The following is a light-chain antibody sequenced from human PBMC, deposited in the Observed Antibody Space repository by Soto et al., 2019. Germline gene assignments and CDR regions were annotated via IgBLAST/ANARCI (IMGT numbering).Light chain of an antibody. CDR3: QQSHFTPFT. V-gene: IGKV1-39*01. Sequence: DIQMTQSPSSLSASVGDRVTITCRASQSVTSYLNWYQQKPGKAPTLLIYAASSWQSGVPSRFSGSGSGKEFTLTISSLQPEDFAIYYCQQSHFTPFTFGPGTKVDFK. CDR1: QSVTSY. J-gene: IGKJ3*01. CDR2: AAS.